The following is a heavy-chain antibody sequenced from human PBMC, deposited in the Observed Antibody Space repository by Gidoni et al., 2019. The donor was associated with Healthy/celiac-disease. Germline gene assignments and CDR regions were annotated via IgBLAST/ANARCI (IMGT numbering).Heavy chain of an antibody. CDR2: IKSKTDGGTT. CDR1: GFTCSNAW. D-gene: IGHD3-10*01. J-gene: IGHJ5*02. Sequence: EVQLVASGGVLVTPGGSLRLSCAASGFTCSNAWLNWVRQAPGKGLEWVGRIKSKTDGGTTDYAAPVKGRFTISRDDSKNTLYLQMNSLKTEDTAVYYCTTQGSYYTFWFDPWGQGTLVTVSS. V-gene: IGHV3-15*07. CDR3: TTQGSYYTFWFDP.